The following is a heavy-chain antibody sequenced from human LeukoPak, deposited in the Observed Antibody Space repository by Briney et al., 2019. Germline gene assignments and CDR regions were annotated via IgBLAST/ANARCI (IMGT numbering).Heavy chain of an antibody. J-gene: IGHJ4*02. Sequence: SPTPSLTFAISGDSVSINSAAWNWIRQSPSRGLEWLGSTYYRSKWYNDYAVSVKSRITINPDTSKNQFSLQLNPVTPEDTAVYYCARDRAHNSVWPYFDYWGQGTLSPSPQ. CDR1: GDSVSINSAA. CDR3: ARDRAHNSVWPYFDY. V-gene: IGHV6-1*01. CDR2: TYYRSKWYN. D-gene: IGHD6-19*01.